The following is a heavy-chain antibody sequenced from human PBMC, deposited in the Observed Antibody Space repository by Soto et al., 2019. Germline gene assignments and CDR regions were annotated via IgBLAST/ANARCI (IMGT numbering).Heavy chain of an antibody. Sequence: TSETLSLTCTVSGGSISSYYWSWIRQPPGKRLEWIGYIYYSGSTNYNPSLKSRVTISVDTSKNQFSLKLSSVTAADTAVYYCARDRGRLSFYSGFDPWGQGTLVTVSS. V-gene: IGHV4-59*01. J-gene: IGHJ5*02. D-gene: IGHD3-10*01. CDR2: IYYSGST. CDR1: GGSISSYY. CDR3: ARDRGRLSFYSGFDP.